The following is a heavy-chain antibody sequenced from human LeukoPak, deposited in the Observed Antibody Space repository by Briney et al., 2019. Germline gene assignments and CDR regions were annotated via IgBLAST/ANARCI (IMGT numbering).Heavy chain of an antibody. Sequence: ASVKVSCKASGYTFTSYDINWVRQATGQGLEWMGYINPNSGNTGYAQRFQGRLTMTRNTSISTAYMELSSLISDDTAIYYCARELRRDAYWGQGAQVTVSS. D-gene: IGHD4-17*01. CDR1: GYTFTSYD. V-gene: IGHV1-8*01. CDR3: ARELRRDAY. J-gene: IGHJ4*02. CDR2: INPNSGNT.